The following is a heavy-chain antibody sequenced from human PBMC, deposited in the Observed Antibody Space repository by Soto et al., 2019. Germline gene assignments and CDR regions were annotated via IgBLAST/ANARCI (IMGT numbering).Heavy chain of an antibody. CDR1: GYTFTSYG. Sequence: ASVKVSCKASGYTFTSYGISWVRQAPGQGLEWMGWISAYNGNTDYPQKLQSRVTMTTDTSTSTAYMELRSLRSYDTAVYYCAREGYCISSSCYASALDYWG. D-gene: IGHD2-2*01. CDR2: ISAYNGNT. V-gene: IGHV1-18*01. J-gene: IGHJ4*01. CDR3: AREGYCISSSCYASALDY.